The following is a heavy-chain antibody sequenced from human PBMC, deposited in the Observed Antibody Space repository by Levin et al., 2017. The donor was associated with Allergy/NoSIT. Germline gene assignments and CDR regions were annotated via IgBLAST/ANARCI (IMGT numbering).Heavy chain of an antibody. CDR2: IFSGGTT. Sequence: PGGSLRLSCAASGFALSINYMSWVRQAPGKGLEWVSVIFSGGTTYYADSVKGRFTISRDNSKNTLYLQMNSLRVEDTAVYYFARLGGYTSTWEPGYWGQGTLVTVSS. V-gene: IGHV3-53*01. CDR3: ARLGGYTSTWEPGY. CDR1: GFALSINY. D-gene: IGHD5-18*01. J-gene: IGHJ4*02.